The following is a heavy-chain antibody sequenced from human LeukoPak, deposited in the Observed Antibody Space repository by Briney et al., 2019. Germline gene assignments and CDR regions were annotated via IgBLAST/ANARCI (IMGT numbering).Heavy chain of an antibody. D-gene: IGHD3-3*01. CDR2: IYYSGST. Sequence: SETLSLTCTVSGGSISSSSYYWGWIRQPPGKGLEWIGSIYYSGSTYYNPSPKSRVTISVDTSKNQFSLKLSSVTAADTAVYYCARLPNYDFWSGYPHYFDYWGQGTLVTVSS. V-gene: IGHV4-39*01. CDR3: ARLPNYDFWSGYPHYFDY. J-gene: IGHJ4*02. CDR1: GGSISSSSYY.